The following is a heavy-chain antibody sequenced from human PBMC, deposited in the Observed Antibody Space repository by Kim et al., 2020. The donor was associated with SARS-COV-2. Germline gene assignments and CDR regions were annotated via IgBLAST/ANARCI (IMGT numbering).Heavy chain of an antibody. D-gene: IGHD2-2*01. CDR1: GRTFSSYA. CDR2: IIPIFGTA. CDR3: ARTRAEYFCLDY. V-gene: IGHV1-69*13. Sequence: SVKVSCKASGRTFSSYAISWVRQAPGQRLEWMGGIIPIFGTANYAQKFQGRVTITADESTSTAYMALSSLRSEDTAVYYCARTRAEYFCLDYWGQGTLV. J-gene: IGHJ4*02.